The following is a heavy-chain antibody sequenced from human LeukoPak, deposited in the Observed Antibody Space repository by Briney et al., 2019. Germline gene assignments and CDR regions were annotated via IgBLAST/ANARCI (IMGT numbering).Heavy chain of an antibody. J-gene: IGHJ5*02. V-gene: IGHV3-73*01. CDR3: TRHRYYYDSSGYYGNWFDP. D-gene: IGHD3-22*01. CDR1: GFTFSNYW. Sequence: GGSLRLSCAASGFTFSNYWMSWVRQASGKGLEWVGRIRSKANSYATAYAASVKGRFTISRDDSKNTAYLQMNSLKTEDTAVYYCTRHRYYYDSSGYYGNWFDPWGQGTLVTVSS. CDR2: IRSKANSYAT.